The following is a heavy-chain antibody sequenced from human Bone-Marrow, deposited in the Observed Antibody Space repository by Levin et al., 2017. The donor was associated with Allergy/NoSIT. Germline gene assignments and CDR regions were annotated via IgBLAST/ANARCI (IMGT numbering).Heavy chain of an antibody. CDR2: MNPNSGNT. CDR3: ARADITMIVVAETPPYYYYGMDG. Sequence: ASVKVSCKASGYTFTSYDINWVRQATGQGLEWMGWMNPNSGNTGYAQKFQGRVTMTRSTSISTAYMELSSLRSEDTAVYYCARADITMIVVAETPPYYYYGMDGWGQGTTVSVSS. CDR1: GYTFTSYD. J-gene: IGHJ6*02. D-gene: IGHD3-22*01. V-gene: IGHV1-8*01.